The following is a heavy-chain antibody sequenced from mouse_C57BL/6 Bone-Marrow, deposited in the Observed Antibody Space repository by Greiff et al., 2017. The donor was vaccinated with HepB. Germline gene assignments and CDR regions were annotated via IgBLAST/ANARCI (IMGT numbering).Heavy chain of an antibody. CDR3: ARGDYSYAMDY. CDR1: GISITTGNYR. D-gene: IGHD2-13*01. CDR2: IYYSATI. J-gene: IGHJ4*01. Sequence: DVKLQESGPGLVKPSQTVFLTCTVTGISITTGNYRWSWLRQFPGNKLEWIGYIYYSATITYNPSLTSRTTITRDNPKNQFFLEMNSLTAEDTATYYCARGDYSYAMDYWGQGTSVTVSS. V-gene: IGHV3-5*01.